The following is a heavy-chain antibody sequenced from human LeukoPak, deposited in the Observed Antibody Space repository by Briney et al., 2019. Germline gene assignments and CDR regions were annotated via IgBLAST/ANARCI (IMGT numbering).Heavy chain of an antibody. CDR3: ARHCCSGPARRVFDI. V-gene: IGHV4-39*01. J-gene: IGHJ3*02. CDR2: ISYSGNT. D-gene: IGHD2-15*01. CDR1: GGSIISSDYH. Sequence: SETLSLTCTVSGGSIISSDYHWGWVRQPPGKGLEWIGTISYSGNTDYNPSLRSRVTISVDTSNNQFSLRLGSVTAADTAVYHCARHCCSGPARRVFDIWGQGTMVTVSS.